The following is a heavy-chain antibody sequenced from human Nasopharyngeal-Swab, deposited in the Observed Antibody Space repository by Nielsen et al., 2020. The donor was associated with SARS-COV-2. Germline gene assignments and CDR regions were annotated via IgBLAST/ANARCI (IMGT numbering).Heavy chain of an antibody. CDR2: ISGSGSYR. J-gene: IGHJ4*02. Sequence: GESLKISCAAYGFAFSAYTMNWVRQAPGKGLEWVSSISGSGSYRYYAASLKGRFTISRGNAQNSLFLQINSLTAEDTAFYFCVRGDRRDYWGLGTLVTVSS. V-gene: IGHV3-21*01. CDR1: GFAFSAYT. CDR3: VRGDRRDY.